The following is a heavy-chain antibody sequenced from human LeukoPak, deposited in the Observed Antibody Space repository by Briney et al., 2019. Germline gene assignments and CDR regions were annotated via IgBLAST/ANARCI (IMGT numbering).Heavy chain of an antibody. Sequence: ASVKVSCKASGYTFTSYDINWVRQAAGQGLEWMGWMNPNSGNTGYAQKFQGRVTMTRDNSISTAYMELSSLTSEDTALYFCARVSGFERKYSLSYWGRGTLVSVPS. CDR2: MNPNSGNT. CDR3: ARVSGFERKYSLSY. D-gene: IGHD5-12*01. V-gene: IGHV1-8*01. CDR1: GYTFTSYD. J-gene: IGHJ4*02.